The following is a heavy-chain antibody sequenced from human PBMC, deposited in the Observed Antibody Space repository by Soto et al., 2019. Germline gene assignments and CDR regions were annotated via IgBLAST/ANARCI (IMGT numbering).Heavy chain of an antibody. D-gene: IGHD6-13*01. V-gene: IGHV3-21*01. CDR1: GFTFSSYS. CDR2: ISSSSSYI. Sequence: PGGSLRLSCAASGFTFSSYSMNWVRQAPGKGLEWVSSISSSSSYIYYADSVKGRFTISRDNAKNSLDLQMNSLRAEDTAVYYCARDKLAGIAAAGHRWFDPWGQGTLVTVSS. J-gene: IGHJ5*02. CDR3: ARDKLAGIAAAGHRWFDP.